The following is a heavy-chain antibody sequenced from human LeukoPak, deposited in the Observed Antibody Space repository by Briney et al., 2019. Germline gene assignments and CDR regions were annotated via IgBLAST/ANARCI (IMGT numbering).Heavy chain of an antibody. J-gene: IGHJ4*02. CDR3: ARWGYGDCNYFDY. V-gene: IGHV3-21*01. CDR1: GFTFSSYS. D-gene: IGHD2-21*02. CDR2: ISSSSSYI. Sequence: GGSLRLSCAASGFTFSSYSMNWVRQAPGKGLEWVSSISSSSSYIYYADSVKGRFTISRDNAKNSLYLQMNSLRAEDTAVYYCARWGYGDCNYFDYWGQGTLVTVSS.